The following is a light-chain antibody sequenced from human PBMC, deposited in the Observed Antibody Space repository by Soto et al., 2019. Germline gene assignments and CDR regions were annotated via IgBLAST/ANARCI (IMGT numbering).Light chain of an antibody. Sequence: QSVLTQSPSASASLGASVKLTCTLSSGHSSYAIAWHQQQPEKGPRYLMKLNSDGSHSKGHGIPDRFSGSSSGAERYLTISSLQSEDEADYYCQTWGTGIQVFGTGTKVTVL. CDR2: LNSDGSH. J-gene: IGLJ1*01. CDR1: SGHSSYA. CDR3: QTWGTGIQV. V-gene: IGLV4-69*01.